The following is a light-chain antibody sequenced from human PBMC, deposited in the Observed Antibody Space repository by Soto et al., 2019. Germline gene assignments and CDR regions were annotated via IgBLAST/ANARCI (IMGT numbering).Light chain of an antibody. Sequence: DIQMTQSPSSVSASVGDRVTITCRASQDISSWLAWYQQKPGKAPHLLIYVASRLHSGVPSRFSGSRSGTDFTLTISSLQPEDFATYYCQQANTFPLTFGGGTKVEMK. J-gene: IGKJ4*01. CDR1: QDISSW. CDR3: QQANTFPLT. V-gene: IGKV1-12*01. CDR2: VAS.